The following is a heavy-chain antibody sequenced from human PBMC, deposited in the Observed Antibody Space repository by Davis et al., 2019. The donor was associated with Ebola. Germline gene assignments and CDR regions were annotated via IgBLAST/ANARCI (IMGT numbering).Heavy chain of an antibody. D-gene: IGHD3-22*01. J-gene: IGHJ6*02. CDR3: AREGADYYDSSGYYYYGMDV. V-gene: IGHV1-2*04. CDR2: INPNSGGT. Sequence: AASVKVSCKASGYTFTGYYMHWVRQAPGQGLEWMGWINPNSGGTNYAQKFQGWVTMTRDTSISTAYMELSRLRSDDTAVYYCAREGADYYDSSGYYYYGMDVWGQGTTVTVSS. CDR1: GYTFTGYY.